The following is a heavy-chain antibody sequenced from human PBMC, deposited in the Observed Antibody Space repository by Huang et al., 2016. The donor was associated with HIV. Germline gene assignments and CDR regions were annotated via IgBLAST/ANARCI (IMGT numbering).Heavy chain of an antibody. CDR1: GFYFSDSG. J-gene: IGHJ4*02. D-gene: IGHD3-10*01. CDR2: ISYDGRNK. Sequence: QVQLVESGGGVVEPGRSLRVSCAASGFYFSDSGMHWVRQAPGKGLEWVAVISYDGRNKFYADSVKGRFTISRDNSKNTVYLQMDSLRAGDTAVYYCAKDRRAYYYGSGIEYWGQGARVTVSS. CDR3: AKDRRAYYYGSGIEY. V-gene: IGHV3-30*18.